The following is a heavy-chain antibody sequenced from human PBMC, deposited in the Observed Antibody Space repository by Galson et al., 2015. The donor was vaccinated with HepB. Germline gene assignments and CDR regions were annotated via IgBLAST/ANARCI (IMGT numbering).Heavy chain of an antibody. CDR2: ITSNGGRT. D-gene: IGHD2-8*01. CDR3: AKDGIMVSNNPYQLHF. J-gene: IGHJ4*02. CDR1: GFTFSRYA. V-gene: IGHV3-23*01. Sequence: PVQSLRLSCAASGFTFSRYAMTWVRQAPGKGLEWISSITSNGGRTFYTNSVKGRFTISRDNSRNTVVPQLSSLRPEDTAVYYCAKDGIMVSNNPYQLHFWGQGTLVSVSS.